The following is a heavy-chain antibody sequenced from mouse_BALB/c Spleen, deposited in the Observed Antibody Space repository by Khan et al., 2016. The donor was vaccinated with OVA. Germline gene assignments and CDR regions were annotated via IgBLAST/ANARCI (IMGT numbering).Heavy chain of an antibody. CDR3: SRLHYFGSNYYFDY. CDR2: ISTGGGTT. V-gene: IGHV5-12-1*01. CDR1: GFALSSYD. Sequence: EVELVESGGGLMKPGGSLKLSCAASGFALSSYDMSWVRQTPEKRLDWVAYISTGGGTTYYTDTVKGRFTVTRDNAKNTLYLQMSSLKYEDTAMYYCSRLHYFGSNYYFDYWGHGTPLTVSS. D-gene: IGHD1-1*01. J-gene: IGHJ2*01.